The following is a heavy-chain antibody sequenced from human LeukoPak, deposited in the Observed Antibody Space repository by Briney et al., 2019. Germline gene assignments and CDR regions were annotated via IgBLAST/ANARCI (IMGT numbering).Heavy chain of an antibody. D-gene: IGHD5-12*01. CDR2: ISYDGRNE. Sequence: GGSLRLSCAASGFTFNNYAMHWVRQAPGKGLEWVAVISYDGRNEYYADSVKGRFTISRDNSKNTLYLQMNSLRAEDTAVYYCARVRSSYEYYFDYWGQGTLVTVSS. CDR3: ARVRSSYEYYFDY. CDR1: GFTFNNYA. J-gene: IGHJ4*02. V-gene: IGHV3-30*04.